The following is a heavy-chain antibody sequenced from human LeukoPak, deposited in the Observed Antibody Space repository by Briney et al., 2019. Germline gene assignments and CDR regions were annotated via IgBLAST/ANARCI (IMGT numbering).Heavy chain of an antibody. V-gene: IGHV4-59*08. CDR1: GGSISSYY. J-gene: IGHJ4*02. CDR3: ARACSSTSCYGAYYFDY. CDR2: IYYSGST. D-gene: IGHD2-2*01. Sequence: PSETLSLTCTVSGGSISSYYWGWLRQPPGKGLEWIGYIYYSGSTNYNPSLKSRVTISVDTSKNQFSLKLSSVTAADTAVYYCARACSSTSCYGAYYFDYWGQGTLVTVSS.